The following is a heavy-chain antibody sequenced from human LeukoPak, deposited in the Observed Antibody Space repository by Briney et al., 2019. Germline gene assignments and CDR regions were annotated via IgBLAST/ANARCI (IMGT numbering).Heavy chain of an antibody. D-gene: IGHD3-3*01. CDR3: ARGLTIFGVVSRNY. Sequence: PSETLSLTCAVYGGSFGGYYWSWIRQPPGKGLEWIGEINHSGSTNYNPSLKSRVTISVDTSKNQFSLKLSSVTAADTAVYYCARGLTIFGVVSRNYWGQGTLVTVSS. CDR2: INHSGST. CDR1: GGSFGGYY. V-gene: IGHV4-34*01. J-gene: IGHJ4*02.